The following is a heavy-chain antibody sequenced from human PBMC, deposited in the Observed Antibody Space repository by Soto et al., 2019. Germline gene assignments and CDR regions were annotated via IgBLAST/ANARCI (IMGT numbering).Heavy chain of an antibody. J-gene: IGHJ4*02. CDR3: ARESVVTGTHHFDY. D-gene: IGHD1-7*01. CDR2: INSNTGGT. CDR1: GYNFKDYF. V-gene: IGHV1-2*02. Sequence: AAVKVSCKASGYNFKDYFLHGVRQAPGQGLEWMGWINSNTGGTNYAQKFQGRVTMTRDTPISTAYMELSRLTSDDTAVYHCARESVVTGTHHFDYWGQGTLVTVSS.